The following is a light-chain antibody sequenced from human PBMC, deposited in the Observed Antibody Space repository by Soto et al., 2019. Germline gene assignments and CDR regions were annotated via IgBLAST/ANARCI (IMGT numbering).Light chain of an antibody. J-gene: IGKJ1*01. CDR1: QSISTF. V-gene: IGKV1-5*03. Sequence: DIQMTQSPSTLSASVGDRVAITCRASQSISTFLAWYQQKPGKAPKLLMYKASSLESGVPSRFSGSGSGTEFTLTISSLQPDDFATYYCQQYNSYPWTFGQGTKVEIK. CDR3: QQYNSYPWT. CDR2: KAS.